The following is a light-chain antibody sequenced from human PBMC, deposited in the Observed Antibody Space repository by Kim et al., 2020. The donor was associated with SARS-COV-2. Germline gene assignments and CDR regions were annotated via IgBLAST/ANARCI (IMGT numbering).Light chain of an antibody. Sequence: SYELTQPSSVSVPPGKTARITCGGNNIGGKSVHWYQQKPGQAPLLVIYYDSDRPSEIPERFSGYNSGNTATLTISRVEAGDEADYYCQVWDSSSDHRVFGGGTQLTV. V-gene: IGLV3-21*04. CDR2: YDS. CDR3: QVWDSSSDHRV. CDR1: NIGGKS. J-gene: IGLJ3*02.